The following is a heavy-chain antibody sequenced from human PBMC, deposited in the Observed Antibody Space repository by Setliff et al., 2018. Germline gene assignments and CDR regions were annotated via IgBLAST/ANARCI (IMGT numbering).Heavy chain of an antibody. CDR2: INHSGST. V-gene: IGHV4-34*01. D-gene: IGHD3-22*01. Sequence: PSETLSLTCAVYGGSFSGYYWSWIRQPPGKGLEWIGEINHSGSTNYNPSLKSRVTISVDTSKNQFSLTLTSVTASDTAVYYCAREGYYDSSGYWADFDYWGQGTLVTVSS. CDR1: GGSFSGYY. J-gene: IGHJ4*02. CDR3: AREGYYDSSGYWADFDY.